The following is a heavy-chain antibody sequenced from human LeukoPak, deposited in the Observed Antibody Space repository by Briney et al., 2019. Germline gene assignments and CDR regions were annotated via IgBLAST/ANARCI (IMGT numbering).Heavy chain of an antibody. CDR3: ARSSYGDYIDY. J-gene: IGHJ4*02. V-gene: IGHV3-23*01. CDR1: GFTFRSCA. CDR2: VTGSGDST. D-gene: IGHD4-17*01. Sequence: GGSLRLSCAASGFTFRSCAMSWVRQAPGKGLEWVSGVTGSGDSTYYADSVKGRFTISRDNSKNTLYLQMNSLRAEDTAVYYCARSSYGDYIDYWGQGTLVTVSS.